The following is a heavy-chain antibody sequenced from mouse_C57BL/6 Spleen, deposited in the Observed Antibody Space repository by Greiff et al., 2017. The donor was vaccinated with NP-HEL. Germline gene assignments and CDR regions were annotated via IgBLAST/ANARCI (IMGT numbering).Heavy chain of an antibody. D-gene: IGHD1-1*01. J-gene: IGHJ4*01. V-gene: IGHV2-2*01. Sequence: QVQLKQSGPGLVQPSQSLSITCTVSGFSLTSYGVHWVRQSPGKGLEWLGVIWSGGSTDYNAAFISRLSISKDNSKSQVFFKMNSLQADDTAIYYCARNRGDYGSSFDYYAMDYWGQGTSVTVSS. CDR3: ARNRGDYGSSFDYYAMDY. CDR2: IWSGGST. CDR1: GFSLTSYG.